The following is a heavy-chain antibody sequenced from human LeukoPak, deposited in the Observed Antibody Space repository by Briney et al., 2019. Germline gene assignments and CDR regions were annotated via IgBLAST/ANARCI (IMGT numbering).Heavy chain of an antibody. CDR3: ARDTRISPRYMDV. CDR2: IYHSGST. CDR1: GYSISSGYY. V-gene: IGHV4-38-2*02. D-gene: IGHD3-3*02. J-gene: IGHJ6*03. Sequence: SETLSLTCIVSGYSISSGYYWGWIRQPPGKGLEWIGSIYHSGSTYYNPSLKSRVTISVDTSKNQFSLKLSSVTAADTAVYYCARDTRISPRYMDVWGRGTTVTVSS.